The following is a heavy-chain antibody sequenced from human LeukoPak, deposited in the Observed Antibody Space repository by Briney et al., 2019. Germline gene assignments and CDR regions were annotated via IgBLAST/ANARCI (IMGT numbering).Heavy chain of an antibody. V-gene: IGHV4-4*07. CDR3: ARDSGTTGEVKFDP. J-gene: IGHJ5*02. CDR1: GGSIRSY. D-gene: IGHD3-10*01. Sequence: SETLSLTCTVSGGSIRSYWSWTRQPAGKGLEWIGRIYGSGSTDYNPSLKSRVTMSIDTSKNQFSLNLISVTVADTAVYYCARDSGTTGEVKFDPWGQGTLVTVSS. CDR2: IYGSGST.